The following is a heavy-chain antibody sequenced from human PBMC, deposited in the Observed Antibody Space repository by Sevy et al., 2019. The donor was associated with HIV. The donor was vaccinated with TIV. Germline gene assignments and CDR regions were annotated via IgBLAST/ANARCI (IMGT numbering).Heavy chain of an antibody. CDR1: GFTFSSYG. D-gene: IGHD3-10*01. CDR3: VRGQDYFGSDSSNLAS. Sequence: GGSLRLSCAASGFTFSSYGMHWVRQAPGKGLEWVALIWYDGNHNYYADSVKDRFTISRDNANLMLYLEVSSLRAEDTAVYYCVRGQDYFGSDSSNLASWGQGTLVTVSS. CDR2: IWYDGNHN. J-gene: IGHJ4*02. V-gene: IGHV3-33*01.